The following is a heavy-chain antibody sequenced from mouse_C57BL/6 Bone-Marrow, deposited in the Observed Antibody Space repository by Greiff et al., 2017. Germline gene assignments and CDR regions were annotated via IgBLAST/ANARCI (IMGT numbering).Heavy chain of an antibody. J-gene: IGHJ4*01. Sequence: EVQLQQSGAELVKPGASVKLSCTASGFNIKDYYMHWVKQRTEQGLEWIGRIDPEGGETKYAPKFQGKATITADTSSNTAYLQLSSLTSEDTAVYYCARRGGNYRAYAMDYWGQGTSVTVSS. CDR1: GFNIKDYY. CDR2: IDPEGGET. D-gene: IGHD2-1*01. CDR3: ARRGGNYRAYAMDY. V-gene: IGHV14-2*01.